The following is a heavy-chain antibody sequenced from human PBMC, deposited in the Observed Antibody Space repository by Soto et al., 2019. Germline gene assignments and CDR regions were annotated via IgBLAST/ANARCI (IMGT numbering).Heavy chain of an antibody. CDR3: ARVHRITMVRGVIITLDAFDI. V-gene: IGHV3-48*02. Sequence: GGSLRLSCAASGFTFSSYSMNWVRQAPGKGLEWVSYISSSSSTIYYADSVKGRFTISRDNAKNSLYLQMNSLGDEDTAVYYCARVHRITMVRGVIITLDAFDIWGQGTMVTVSS. CDR1: GFTFSSYS. J-gene: IGHJ3*02. D-gene: IGHD3-10*01. CDR2: ISSSSSTI.